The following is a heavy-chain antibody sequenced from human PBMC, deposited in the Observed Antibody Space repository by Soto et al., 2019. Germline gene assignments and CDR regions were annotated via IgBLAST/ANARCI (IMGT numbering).Heavy chain of an antibody. CDR2: IYHSGST. J-gene: IGHJ4*02. V-gene: IGHV4-30-2*01. CDR3: ARVDTAMVAAFDY. Sequence: SETLSLTCAVSGGSISSGGYSWIWIRQPPGKGLEWIGYIYHSGSTYYNPSLKSRVTISVDRYKNQFSLKLSSVTAANTAVYYCARVDTAMVAAFDYWGQGTLVTVSS. D-gene: IGHD5-18*01. CDR1: GGSISSGGYS.